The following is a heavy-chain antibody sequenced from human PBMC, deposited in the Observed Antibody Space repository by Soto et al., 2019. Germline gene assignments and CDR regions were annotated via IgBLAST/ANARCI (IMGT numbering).Heavy chain of an antibody. D-gene: IGHD3-9*01. Sequence: PGGSLRLSCAASGFTFDDYTMHWVRQFPGKGLEWLGRIGSKGETYATTYAASVKGRFTISRDDSKKTAYLQMNSLESEDTAVYDCSREDSDWFFNWGRGHLVTVSS. CDR3: SREDSDWFFN. CDR2: IGSKGETYAT. J-gene: IGHJ4*02. CDR1: GFTFDDYT. V-gene: IGHV3-73*01.